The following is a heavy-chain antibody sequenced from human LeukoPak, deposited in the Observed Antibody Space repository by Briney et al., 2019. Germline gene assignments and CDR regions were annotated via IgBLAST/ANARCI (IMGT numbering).Heavy chain of an antibody. Sequence: GGSLRLSCAASGFTFSSYSMNWVRQAPGKGLEWVSSISSSSSYMYYADSVKGRFTISRDNAKNSLYLQMNSLRAEDTAVYYCARGTGTVPFDYWGQGTLVTVSS. CDR1: GFTFSSYS. CDR3: ARGTGTVPFDY. CDR2: ISSSSSYM. J-gene: IGHJ4*02. D-gene: IGHD1-7*01. V-gene: IGHV3-21*01.